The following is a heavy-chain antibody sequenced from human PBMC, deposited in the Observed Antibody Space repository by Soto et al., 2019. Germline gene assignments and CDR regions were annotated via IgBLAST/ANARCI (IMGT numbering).Heavy chain of an antibody. CDR3: ARLEGPTTEYFDF. J-gene: IGHJ4*02. V-gene: IGHV3-23*01. Sequence: PGGSLRLSCVASGFTYTTYAMSWVRQAPGKGPEWVSGISESGGTPYYADSVKDRFSISRDNSKNTLYLEMNSLRVADTAIYYCARLEGPTTEYFDFWGQGTLVTVSS. CDR2: ISESGGTP. D-gene: IGHD4-17*01. CDR1: GFTYTTYA.